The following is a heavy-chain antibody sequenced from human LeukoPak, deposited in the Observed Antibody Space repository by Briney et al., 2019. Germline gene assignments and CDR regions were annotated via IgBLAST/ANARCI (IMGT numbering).Heavy chain of an antibody. CDR3: ARGGSSGPFDY. Sequence: SVKVSCKASGGTFSSYAISWVRQAPGQGLEWMGRIIPILGIANYAQKFQGRVTITADKSTSTAYMELSSLRSEDTAVYHCARGGSSGPFDYWGLGTLVTVSS. J-gene: IGHJ4*02. V-gene: IGHV1-69*04. CDR1: GGTFSSYA. CDR2: IIPILGIA. D-gene: IGHD6-19*01.